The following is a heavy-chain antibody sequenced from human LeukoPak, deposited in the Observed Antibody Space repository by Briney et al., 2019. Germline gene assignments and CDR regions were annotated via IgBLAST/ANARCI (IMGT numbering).Heavy chain of an antibody. CDR3: ARLQYTKDWPPGTFDL. V-gene: IGHV1-18*01. CDR1: GGTFSTYS. D-gene: IGHD3/OR15-3a*01. Sequence: GASVKVSCKASGGTFSTYSFTWVRQAPGQGLEWMGWISAYNGNTNSAQKLQGRVTMTTDTSTSTAYMELRSLNSDDTAVYYCARLQYTKDWPPGTFDLWGQGTMVTVSS. CDR2: ISAYNGNT. J-gene: IGHJ3*01.